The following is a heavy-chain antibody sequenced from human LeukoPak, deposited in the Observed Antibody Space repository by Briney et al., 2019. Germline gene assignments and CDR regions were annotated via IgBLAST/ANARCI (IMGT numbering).Heavy chain of an antibody. CDR3: ARTSFCGGDCLYYFDY. CDR1: GGSISSSNW. J-gene: IGHJ4*02. CDR2: IYHSGST. D-gene: IGHD2-21*02. Sequence: SETLSLTCAVSGGSISSSNWWRWVRQPPGKGLEWIGEIYHSGSTNYNPSLKSRVTISVDKSKNQFSLKLSSVTAADTAVYYCARTSFCGGDCLYYFDYWGQGTLVTVSS. V-gene: IGHV4-4*02.